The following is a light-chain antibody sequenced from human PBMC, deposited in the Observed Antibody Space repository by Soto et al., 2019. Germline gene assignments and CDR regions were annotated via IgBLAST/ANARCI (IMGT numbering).Light chain of an antibody. V-gene: IGKV4-1*01. CDR3: QQYYSTLWT. J-gene: IGKJ1*01. Sequence: DIVMTQSPDSLAVSLGERATINCKSSQSVLYSSNNKNYLAWYQQKPGQPPKLLIYWASTRESGVPDRFSGSGSGKDFTLTISSLLAEDVAVYYCQQYYSTLWTFGQGTKVEIK. CDR2: WAS. CDR1: QSVLYSSNNKNY.